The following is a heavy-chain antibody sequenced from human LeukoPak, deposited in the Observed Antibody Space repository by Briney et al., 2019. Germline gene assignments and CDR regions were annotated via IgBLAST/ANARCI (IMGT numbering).Heavy chain of an antibody. J-gene: IGHJ4*02. CDR1: GFTFSSYG. V-gene: IGHV3-30*18. Sequence: GGSLRLSCAASGFTFSSYGFHWVRQAPGKGLEWVAVISYDGSNEYYADSVKGRFTISRDNSKNTVFLQMNSLRTEDTAVYYCAKESSLDYGDYPDLDYWGQGTLVTVSS. CDR2: ISYDGSNE. CDR3: AKESSLDYGDYPDLDY. D-gene: IGHD4-17*01.